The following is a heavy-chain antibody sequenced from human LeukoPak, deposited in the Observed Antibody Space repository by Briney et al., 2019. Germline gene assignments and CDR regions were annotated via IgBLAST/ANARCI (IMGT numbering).Heavy chain of an antibody. D-gene: IGHD2-2*01. J-gene: IGHJ3*02. CDR3: AKDFGRGIVVVPAAFYDAFDI. CDR2: ISGSGGSP. CDR1: GLTLRSFA. V-gene: IGHV3-23*01. Sequence: GGSLRLSCAASGLTLRSFAMSWVSQGPGKRLWWVSAISGSGGSPSYADSVKGRFTISRDNSKNTLYLQMNSLRAEDTAVYYCAKDFGRGIVVVPAAFYDAFDIWGQGTMVTVSS.